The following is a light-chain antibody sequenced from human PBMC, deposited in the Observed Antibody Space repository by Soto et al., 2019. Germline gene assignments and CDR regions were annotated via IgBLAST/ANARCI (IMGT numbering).Light chain of an antibody. Sequence: QSALTQPASVSGSPGQSITISCTGTSSDVGGYDYVSWYQQHPGKAPRLMIYDVNNRPSGVSNRFSGSKSGNTASLTISGLQAEDDADYYCNSYSTSSTPLVFGGGTKLTVL. V-gene: IGLV2-14*03. CDR1: SSDVGGYDY. CDR2: DVN. CDR3: NSYSTSSTPLV. J-gene: IGLJ2*01.